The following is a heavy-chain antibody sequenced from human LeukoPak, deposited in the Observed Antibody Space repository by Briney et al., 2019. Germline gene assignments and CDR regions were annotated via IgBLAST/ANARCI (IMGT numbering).Heavy chain of an antibody. Sequence: ASVKVSCKASGYTFTSYGISWVRQAPGQGLEWMGIINPSGGSTSYAQKFQGRVTMTRDTSTSTVYMELSSLRSEDTAVYYCARGQQWLGFDYWGQGTLVTVSS. CDR2: INPSGGST. V-gene: IGHV1-46*01. CDR1: GYTFTSYG. CDR3: ARGQQWLGFDY. J-gene: IGHJ4*02. D-gene: IGHD6-19*01.